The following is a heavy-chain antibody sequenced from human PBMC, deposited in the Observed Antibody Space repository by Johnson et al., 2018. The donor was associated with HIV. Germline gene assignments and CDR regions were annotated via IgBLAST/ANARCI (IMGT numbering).Heavy chain of an antibody. CDR2: ISWNSGSI. V-gene: IGHV3-9*01. J-gene: IGHJ3*02. CDR3: ARVWSGSYYSNAFDI. CDR1: GFTFDDYA. D-gene: IGHD1-26*01. Sequence: EVQLVESGGGLVQPGRSLRLSCAASGFTFDDYAMHWVRQAPGKGLEWVSGISWNSGSIGYADSVKGRFTISRDNAKNSLYLQMNSLRAEDTALYYCARVWSGSYYSNAFDIWGQGTMVTVSS.